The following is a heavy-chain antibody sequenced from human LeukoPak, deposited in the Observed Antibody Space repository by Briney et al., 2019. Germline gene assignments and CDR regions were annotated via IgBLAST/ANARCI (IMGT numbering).Heavy chain of an antibody. V-gene: IGHV3-64*01. CDR3: ARESGYSGSLDY. Sequence: GGSLRLSCAASGFTFYNYAMHWVRQAPGKGLEYVSAISTNGGSTYYANSVKGRFTISRDNSKNTLSLQMGSLRAEDMAVYYCARESGYSGSLDYWGQGTLVTVSS. J-gene: IGHJ4*02. CDR1: GFTFYNYA. CDR2: ISTNGGST. D-gene: IGHD5-12*01.